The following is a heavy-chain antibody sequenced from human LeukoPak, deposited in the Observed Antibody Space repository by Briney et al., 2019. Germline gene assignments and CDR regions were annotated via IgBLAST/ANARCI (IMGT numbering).Heavy chain of an antibody. D-gene: IGHD3-22*01. V-gene: IGHV4-30-4*01. J-gene: IGHJ4*02. CDR2: IYYSGST. Sequence: SQALSLTCTVSGGSISSGDYYWSWIRQPPGKCLEWIVYIYYSGSTYYNPSLKTRVTISVGTSKNQFSLKLSSVTAADTAVYYGASWGPYYDDSRGASGFDYWGQGTLVTVSS. CDR1: GGSISSGDYY. CDR3: ASWGPYYDDSRGASGFDY.